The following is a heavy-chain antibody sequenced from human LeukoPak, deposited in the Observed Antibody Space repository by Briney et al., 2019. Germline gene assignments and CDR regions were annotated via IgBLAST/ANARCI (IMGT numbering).Heavy chain of an antibody. J-gene: IGHJ4*02. CDR1: GDSVSSNSAA. CDR3: ARDHLWYYDSSGYFQSDYFDY. CDR2: TYYRSKWYN. D-gene: IGHD3-22*01. Sequence: SQTLSLTCAISGDSVSSNSAAWNWIRQSPSRGLEWLGRTYYRSKWYNDYAVSVRSRITINPDTSKNQFSLQLNSVTPVDTAVYYCARDHLWYYDSSGYFQSDYFDYWGQGTLVTVSS. V-gene: IGHV6-1*01.